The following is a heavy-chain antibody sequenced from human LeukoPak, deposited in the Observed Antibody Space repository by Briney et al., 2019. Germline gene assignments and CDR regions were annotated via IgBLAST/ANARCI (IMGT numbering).Heavy chain of an antibody. CDR3: AREYCSGGSCHFDY. J-gene: IGHJ4*02. Sequence: GGSLRLSCAASGFTFSSYAMHWVRQAPGKGLEYVSAISTNGGSTYYANSVKGRFTISRDNSKNTLYLQMNSLRAEDTAVYYCAREYCSGGSCHFDYWGQGTLVTVSS. CDR2: ISTNGGST. D-gene: IGHD2-15*01. CDR1: GFTFSSYA. V-gene: IGHV3-64*01.